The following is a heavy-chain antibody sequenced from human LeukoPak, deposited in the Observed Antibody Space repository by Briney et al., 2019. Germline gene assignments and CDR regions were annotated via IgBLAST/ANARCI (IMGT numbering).Heavy chain of an antibody. CDR1: GFTFSDHY. Sequence: GGSLRLSCAASGFTFSDHYMDWVRQAPGKGLEWVGRTRNKANSYTTEYAASVKGRFTISRDNAKNSVYLQMNSLGADDTAVYYCATYSILNAREFRYWGQGTLVTVTS. CDR2: TRNKANSYTT. CDR3: ATYSILNAREFRY. V-gene: IGHV3-72*01. J-gene: IGHJ1*01. D-gene: IGHD4-11*01.